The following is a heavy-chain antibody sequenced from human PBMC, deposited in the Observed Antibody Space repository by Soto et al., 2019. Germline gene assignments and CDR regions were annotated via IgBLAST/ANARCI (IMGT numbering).Heavy chain of an antibody. D-gene: IGHD1-20*01. CDR3: ANNLPGVGFHYYYMDV. J-gene: IGHJ6*03. Sequence: EVQLLESGGGLVQPGGSLRLSCAASGFTFINYAMSWVRQAPGKGLEWVSSITAAGGTYYADSVKGRFTISRDNSQNTLNLQMNSLRAEDTAVYYCANNLPGVGFHYYYMDVWGKGTTVTISS. CDR1: GFTFINYA. V-gene: IGHV3-23*01. CDR2: ITAAGGT.